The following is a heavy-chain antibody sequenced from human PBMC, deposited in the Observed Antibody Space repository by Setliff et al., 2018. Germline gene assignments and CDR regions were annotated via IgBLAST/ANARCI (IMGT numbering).Heavy chain of an antibody. D-gene: IGHD5-18*01. Sequence: ASVKVSCKASGYPFTSNSMHWVRQAPGQRLEWMGWINAGNGYTKYSQKFQGRVTITRDTSATTAFMQLSSLRSEDTAVYYCVREGVDTRSSTDYRYYMDVWGKGTTVTVSS. CDR1: GYPFTSNS. CDR3: VREGVDTRSSTDYRYYMDV. J-gene: IGHJ6*03. V-gene: IGHV1-3*01. CDR2: INAGNGYT.